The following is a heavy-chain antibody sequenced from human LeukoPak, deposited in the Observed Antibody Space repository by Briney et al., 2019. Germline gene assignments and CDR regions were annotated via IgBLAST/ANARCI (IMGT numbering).Heavy chain of an antibody. CDR1: GFTFSDYY. CDR2: ISSSGSTR. J-gene: IGHJ6*03. CDR3: ATSPLDWPDDYYSSMDV. D-gene: IGHD3-3*01. V-gene: IGHV3-11*04. Sequence: TGGSLRLSCAASGFTFSDYYMSWIRQAPGKGLEWVSYISSSGSTRYYADSVKGRFTISRDNAKNSLYLQMNRLRAEDTGVYYCATSPLDWPDDYYSSMDVWGKGTTVPVS.